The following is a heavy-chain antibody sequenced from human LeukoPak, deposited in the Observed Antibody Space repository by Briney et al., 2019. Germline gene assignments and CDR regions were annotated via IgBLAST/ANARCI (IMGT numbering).Heavy chain of an antibody. V-gene: IGHV3-7*01. CDR3: ARTSRSSSIDD. J-gene: IGHJ4*02. CDR2: INQGGSDE. D-gene: IGHD2-15*01. Sequence: PGETLRLSCAASGFTFSNYWMSWVRQAPRKGLEGVANINQGGSDESYVDSVKGRFTISRDNAKNSLYLEMNSLRVEDTAMYYCARTSRSSSIDDWGQGPLVTVSS. CDR1: GFTFSNYW.